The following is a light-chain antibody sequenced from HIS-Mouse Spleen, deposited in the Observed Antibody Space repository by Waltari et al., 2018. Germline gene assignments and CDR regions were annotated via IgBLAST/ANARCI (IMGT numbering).Light chain of an antibody. CDR1: ALPKKY. V-gene: IGLV3-10*01. J-gene: IGLJ2*01. CDR3: YSTDSSGNHRV. Sequence: SYELTQPPSVSVSPGQTARITCSGDALPKKYAYWYQQKSGQAPVLVIYEDSKRPSGSPERFSGASSWTMATFTISGAQVDDEADYYCYSTDSSGNHRVFGGGTKLTVL. CDR2: EDS.